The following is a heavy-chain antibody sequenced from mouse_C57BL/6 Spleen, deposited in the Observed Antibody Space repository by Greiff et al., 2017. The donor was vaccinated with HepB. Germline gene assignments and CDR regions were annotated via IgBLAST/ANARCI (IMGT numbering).Heavy chain of an antibody. CDR3: ARRKSNYFDL. Sequence: QVTLKESGPGILQSSQTLSLTCSFSGFSLSTSGMGVSWIRQPSGKGLEWLAHIYWDDDKRYNPSLKSRLTISKDTSRNQGFLKITSVDNADTATYYCARRKSNYFDLRGQGTTLTVSS. J-gene: IGHJ2*01. CDR2: IYWDDDK. D-gene: IGHD1-3*01. CDR1: GFSLSTSGMG. V-gene: IGHV8-12*01.